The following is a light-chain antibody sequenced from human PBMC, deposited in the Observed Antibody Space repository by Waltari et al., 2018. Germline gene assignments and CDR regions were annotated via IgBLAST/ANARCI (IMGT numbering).Light chain of an antibody. V-gene: IGLV2-14*01. CDR1: SSDVGDYNY. CDR3: SSYTSSSTWV. J-gene: IGLJ3*02. CDR2: EVS. Sequence: QSALTQPASVSGSPGQSITISCTGTSSDVGDYNYVSWFQQHPGKGPKVIIFEVSNRPSGVSDRFSGSKSGNTASLTISGLQAEDEADYYCSSYTSSSTWVFGGGTKLTVL.